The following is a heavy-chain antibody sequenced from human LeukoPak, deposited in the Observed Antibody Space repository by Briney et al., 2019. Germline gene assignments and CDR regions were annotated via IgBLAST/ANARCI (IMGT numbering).Heavy chain of an antibody. V-gene: IGHV3-23*01. CDR3: ARDSGWISDY. D-gene: IGHD5-12*01. CDR2: IGASGEST. Sequence: GSLRLSCAASGFTFSVAAMTWVRQAPGKGLEWVSLIGASGESTYYADSVKGRFTISRDNSKNTLSLQMNSLRVEDTAVYYCARDSGWISDYWGQGTLVTVSS. J-gene: IGHJ4*02. CDR1: GFTFSVAA.